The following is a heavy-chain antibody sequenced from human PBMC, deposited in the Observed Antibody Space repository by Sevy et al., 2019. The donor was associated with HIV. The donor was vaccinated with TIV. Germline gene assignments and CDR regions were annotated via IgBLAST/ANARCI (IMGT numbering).Heavy chain of an antibody. V-gene: IGHV3-15*07. D-gene: IGHD5-18*01. CDR1: GFTFNKAS. CDR2: LKRKTDGGTT. CDR3: TTESTRIQLWYYYGMDV. Sequence: GGSLRLSCAASGFTFNKASMHWVRQAPGKGLEWVGRLKRKTDGGTTDYAAPVKGRFTISRDDSKNTLYLQMNSLKTEDTAVYYCTTESTRIQLWYYYGMDVWVQGTTVTVSS. J-gene: IGHJ6*02.